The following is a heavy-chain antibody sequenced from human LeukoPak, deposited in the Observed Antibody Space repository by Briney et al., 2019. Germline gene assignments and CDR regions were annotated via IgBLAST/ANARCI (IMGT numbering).Heavy chain of an antibody. CDR3: ARERDYYHSSRYSHYFDY. D-gene: IGHD3-22*01. Sequence: PSETLSLTCTVSGDSITSNYWSWIRQPPGKGLEWIGYIYYSGSTNYNPSLKSRVTISVDTSKNHFSLKLSSVTAADTAVYYCARERDYYHSSRYSHYFDYWGQRTLVTVSS. J-gene: IGHJ4*02. CDR1: GDSITSNY. CDR2: IYYSGST. V-gene: IGHV4-59*01.